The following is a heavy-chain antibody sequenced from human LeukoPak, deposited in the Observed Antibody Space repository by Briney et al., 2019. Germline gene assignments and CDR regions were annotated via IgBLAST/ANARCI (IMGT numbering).Heavy chain of an antibody. CDR1: VYTFTHYY. J-gene: IGHJ4*02. Sequence: ASVTVSFKTSVYTFTHYYMHWVRQAPRQGLEWMGWTNPNSGAIKYAQKFQGRVTMTRDTSISTAYMELSSLRSDDTAVYFCTEGRSKFSSGSLDYWGQGTLVTVSS. D-gene: IGHD6-19*01. CDR3: TEGRSKFSSGSLDY. CDR2: TNPNSGAI. V-gene: IGHV1-2*02.